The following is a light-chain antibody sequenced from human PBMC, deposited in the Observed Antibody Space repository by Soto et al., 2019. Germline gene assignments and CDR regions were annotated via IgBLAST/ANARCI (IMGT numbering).Light chain of an antibody. CDR3: QQYGSSPLT. CDR2: GAS. J-gene: IGKJ4*01. Sequence: ELVLTQSPGTLSLSPGARATLSCRASQSVSSSYLAWYQQKHGQAPRLLIYGASSRATGIPDRFSASGSGTDLTLTIRRLEPEDGEVYDCQQYGSSPLTFGGGTKVDI. CDR1: QSVSSSY. V-gene: IGKV3-20*01.